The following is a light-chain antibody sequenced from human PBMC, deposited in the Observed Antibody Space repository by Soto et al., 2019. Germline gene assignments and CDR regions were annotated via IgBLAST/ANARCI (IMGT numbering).Light chain of an antibody. CDR3: QQYGSTPVT. CDR2: GAS. J-gene: IGKJ1*01. CDR1: QSVSSN. V-gene: IGKV3-20*01. Sequence: EKVMTQSPATLSVSPGERATLSCRASQSVSSNLAWYQQKRGQAPRLLIHGASNRATGIPDRFSGSGSGTDFTLTINRLEPEDFAVYYCQQYGSTPVTFGQGTKVDI.